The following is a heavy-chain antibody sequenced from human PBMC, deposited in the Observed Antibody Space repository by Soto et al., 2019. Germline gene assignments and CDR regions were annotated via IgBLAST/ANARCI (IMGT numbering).Heavy chain of an antibody. V-gene: IGHV3-23*01. D-gene: IGHD1-26*01. CDR3: VTLALGKFDY. J-gene: IGHJ4*02. CDR1: GFTFSSNS. CDR2: ISDSAERI. Sequence: GWSLRLSCAASGFTFSSNSMSWVRQAPGEGLEWVSAISDSAERIFYVDSVKGRFTISRDNSKNKLYLQMDSLRAEDTAVYYCVTLALGKFDYWGQGNLVTVSS.